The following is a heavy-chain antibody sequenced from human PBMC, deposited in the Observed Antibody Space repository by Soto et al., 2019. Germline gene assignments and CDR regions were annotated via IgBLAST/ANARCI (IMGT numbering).Heavy chain of an antibody. CDR1: GGTFSSYA. Sequence: ASVKVSCKASGGTFSSYAISWVRQAPGQGLEWMGWISAYNGNTNYAQKLQGRVTMTTDTSTSTAYMELRSLRSDDTAVYYCARDRRVRGVIITGVWLDPWGQGTLVTVSS. V-gene: IGHV1-18*01. CDR3: ARDRRVRGVIITGVWLDP. CDR2: ISAYNGNT. J-gene: IGHJ5*02. D-gene: IGHD3-10*01.